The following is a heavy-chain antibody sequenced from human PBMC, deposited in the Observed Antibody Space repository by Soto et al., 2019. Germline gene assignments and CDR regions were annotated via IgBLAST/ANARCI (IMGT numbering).Heavy chain of an antibody. D-gene: IGHD3-16*01. CDR2: IYYSGST. J-gene: IGHJ4*02. V-gene: IGHV4-31*03. CDR3: ARDARSGGVVFDY. Sequence: PSETLSLTCTVSGGSISSGGYYWSWIRQHPGKGLEWIGYIYYSGSTYYNPSLKSRVTISVDTSKNQFSLKLSSVTAADTAVYYCARDARSGGVVFDYWGQGTLVTSPQ. CDR1: GGSISSGGYY.